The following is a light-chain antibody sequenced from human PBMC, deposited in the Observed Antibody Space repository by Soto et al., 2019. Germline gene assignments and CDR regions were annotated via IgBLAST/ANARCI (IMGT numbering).Light chain of an antibody. J-gene: IGKJ3*01. CDR2: MGS. CDR1: QSLVHTNGYSY. V-gene: IGKV2-28*01. CDR3: MESLQAPFT. Sequence: DIVMTQSPLSLPVTPGEPASMSCRSSQSLVHTNGYSYVDWYLQKPGQSPQLLIYMGSNRASGVPGRFSGSGSGTDFTLKISRVEAEDVGVYYCMESLQAPFTFGPGTKGDLK.